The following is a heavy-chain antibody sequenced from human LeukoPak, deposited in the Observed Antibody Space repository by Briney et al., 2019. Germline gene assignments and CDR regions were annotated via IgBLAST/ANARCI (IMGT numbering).Heavy chain of an antibody. J-gene: IGHJ4*02. CDR3: ASNLIAVAGAFDY. Sequence: SETLSLTCTVSGGSISSGSYYWSWIRQPAGKGLEWIGRIYTSGSTNYNPSLKSRVTISVDTSKNQFSLKLSSVTAADTAVYYCASNLIAVAGAFDYWGQGTLVTVSS. V-gene: IGHV4-61*02. CDR1: GGSISSGSYY. CDR2: IYTSGST. D-gene: IGHD6-19*01.